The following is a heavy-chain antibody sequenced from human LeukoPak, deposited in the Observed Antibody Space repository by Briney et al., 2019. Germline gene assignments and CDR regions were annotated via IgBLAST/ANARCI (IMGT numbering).Heavy chain of an antibody. CDR3: ARRDDSSGYHKIFDY. D-gene: IGHD3-22*01. CDR2: IYYSGTT. J-gene: IGHJ4*02. V-gene: IGHV4-59*08. CDR1: GGSISTYY. Sequence: SETLSLTCTVSGGSISTYYWNWIRQPPGKGLEWIGYIYYSGTTNYNPSLKSRVTISIDTSKNQFYLKLSSLTAADTAVYFCARRDDSSGYHKIFDYWGPGTLVTVSS.